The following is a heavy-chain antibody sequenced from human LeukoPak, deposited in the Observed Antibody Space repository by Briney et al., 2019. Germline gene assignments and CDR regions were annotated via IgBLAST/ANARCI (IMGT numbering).Heavy chain of an antibody. CDR2: IYSGGST. J-gene: IGHJ4*02. D-gene: IGHD3-10*01. CDR1: GFTVSSNY. CDR3: ARGTVTMVDY. V-gene: IGHV3-66*01. Sequence: GGSLRLSCAASGFTVSSNYMSWVRQAPGRGLEWVSVIYSGGSTYYADSVKGRFTISRDNSTNTLFLQMNSLRAGDTAVYYCARGTVTMVDYWGQGTLVPVPS.